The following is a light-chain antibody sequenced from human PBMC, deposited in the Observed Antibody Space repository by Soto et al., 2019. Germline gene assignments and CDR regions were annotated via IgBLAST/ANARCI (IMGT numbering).Light chain of an antibody. V-gene: IGKV3-11*01. CDR3: QQRSDWPTIT. CDR1: QGLSGY. J-gene: IGKJ5*01. Sequence: EIVLTQSPATLSLSPGERATLSCRASQGLSGYLAWDQQKPGQAPRLLIYDSSNWATGIPARFSGSGSGTDFTLTISSLEPEGFAVYYCQQRSDWPTITFGPGTRLEIK. CDR2: DSS.